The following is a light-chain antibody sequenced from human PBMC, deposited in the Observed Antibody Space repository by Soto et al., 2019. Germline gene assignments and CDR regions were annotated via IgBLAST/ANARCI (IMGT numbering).Light chain of an antibody. V-gene: IGKV1-27*01. CDR3: QKCKIAPFT. Sequence: DIQMTQSPSSLSAFVGDTVTITCRASQDISTFLAWYQQKPGKVPKHPIYAASTLQSGVPSRFSGSGSGTDVALTTSSLQHEDVATYYCQKCKIAPFTFGGGTKVEMK. CDR2: AAS. J-gene: IGKJ4*01. CDR1: QDISTF.